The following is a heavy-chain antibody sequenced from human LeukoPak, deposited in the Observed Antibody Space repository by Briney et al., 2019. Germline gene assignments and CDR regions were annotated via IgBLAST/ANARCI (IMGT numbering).Heavy chain of an antibody. V-gene: IGHV3-21*01. CDR2: ISSSSSYI. J-gene: IGHJ4*02. D-gene: IGHD3-10*01. CDR3: ARDFGSGSQGY. CDR1: GFTFSSYS. Sequence: GRSLRLSCAASGFTFSSYSMNWVRQAPGKGLEWVSSISSSSSYIYYADSVKGRFTISRDNAKNSLYLQMNSLRAEDTAVYYCARDFGSGSQGYWGQGTLVTVSS.